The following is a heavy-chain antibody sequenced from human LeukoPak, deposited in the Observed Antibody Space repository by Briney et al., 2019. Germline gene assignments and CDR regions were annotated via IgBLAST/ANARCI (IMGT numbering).Heavy chain of an antibody. CDR1: XXXXXSXX. J-gene: IGHJ6*02. CDR3: ARVSRDFYSNYYYYYGMDV. D-gene: IGHD4-11*01. Sequence: SXXXSCAXXXXXXXSXXMSXVXQXXXXGXXXXXXXXXDGSEKYYVDSVKGRFTISRDNAKNSLYLQMNSLRAEDTAVYYCARVSRDFYSNYYYYYGMDVWGQGTTVTVSS. V-gene: IGHV3-7*01. CDR2: XXXDGSEK.